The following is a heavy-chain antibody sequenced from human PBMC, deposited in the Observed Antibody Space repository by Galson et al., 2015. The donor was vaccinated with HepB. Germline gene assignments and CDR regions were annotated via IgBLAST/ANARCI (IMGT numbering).Heavy chain of an antibody. D-gene: IGHD5-12*01. J-gene: IGHJ4*02. Sequence: SLRLSCAASGFTFDDYAMSWVRQAPGKGLGWVSSIGAGGDSTYNTDSVKGRFTISRDNSKNTLYLQMNSLRAEDTAVFYCAKDAMWGGHEENVFGDWGQGTLVTVSS. CDR2: IGAGGDST. V-gene: IGHV3-23*01. CDR3: AKDAMWGGHEENVFGD. CDR1: GFTFDDYA.